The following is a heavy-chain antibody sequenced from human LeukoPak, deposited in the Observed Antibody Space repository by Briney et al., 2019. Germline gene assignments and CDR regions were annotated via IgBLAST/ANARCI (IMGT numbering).Heavy chain of an antibody. D-gene: IGHD6-6*01. V-gene: IGHV3-23*01. CDR2: ISGSGGST. Sequence: PGGSLRLSCAASGFTFSSYAMSWVRQAPGKGLEWVSAISGSGGSTYYADSVKGRFTISRDNSKNTLYLQMNSPRAEDTAVYYCSRERSSSYYFDYWGQGTLVTVSS. J-gene: IGHJ4*02. CDR3: SRERSSSYYFDY. CDR1: GFTFSSYA.